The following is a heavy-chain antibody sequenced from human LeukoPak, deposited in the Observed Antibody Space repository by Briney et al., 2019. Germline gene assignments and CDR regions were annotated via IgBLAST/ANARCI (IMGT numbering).Heavy chain of an antibody. CDR3: ARNGDRCLDY. CDR1: GGTFLSYG. CDR2: VIPILKTT. D-gene: IGHD7-27*01. V-gene: IGHV1-69*11. J-gene: IGHJ4*02. Sequence: SVKVSCKASGGTFLSYGVTWVRQAPGQGLEWMGSVIPILKTTNYSQKFQGRVTITADDSASTVYMELSTLRSEDTAIYYCARNGDRCLDYWGRGTLVTVSS.